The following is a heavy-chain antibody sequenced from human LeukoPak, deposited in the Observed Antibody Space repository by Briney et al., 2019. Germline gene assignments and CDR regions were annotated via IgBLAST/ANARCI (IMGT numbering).Heavy chain of an antibody. V-gene: IGHV3-7*01. CDR3: ARHLLRGQNFDY. Sequence: PGRSLRLSCEASGFSLSNYGMHWVRQAPGQGLEWVASIKDDGSDKYYLDSVRGRFTISRDNAEDSLYLQLDDLRAEDTAVFYCARHLLRGQNFDYWGQGTLVTVSS. J-gene: IGHJ4*02. CDR2: IKDDGSDK. CDR1: GFSLSNYG.